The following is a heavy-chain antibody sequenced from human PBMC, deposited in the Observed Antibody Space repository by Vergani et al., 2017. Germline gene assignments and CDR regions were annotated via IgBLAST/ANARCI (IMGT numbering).Heavy chain of an antibody. V-gene: IGHV3-23*01. J-gene: IGHJ6*02. Sequence: EVQLLESGGGLVQPGGSLRLSCAASGFTFSSYAMSWVRQAPGKGLEWVSAISGSGGSTYYADSVKGRFTISRDNSKNTLYLQMNSLRAEDTAVYYCAKDQYHPFRHARQSYGMDVWGQGTTVTVSS. CDR3: AKDQYHPFRHARQSYGMDV. CDR1: GFTFSSYA. CDR2: ISGSGGST. D-gene: IGHD4-11*01.